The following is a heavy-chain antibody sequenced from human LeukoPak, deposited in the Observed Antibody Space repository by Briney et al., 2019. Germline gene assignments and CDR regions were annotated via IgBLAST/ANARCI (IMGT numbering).Heavy chain of an antibody. J-gene: IGHJ2*01. D-gene: IGHD3-22*01. CDR1: GFTFSNYW. V-gene: IGHV3-7*01. CDR3: ARDQGSMIVVRPTNWFFDL. CDR2: INQDGSEI. Sequence: GGSLRLSCAASGFTFSNYWMSWVRQAPGKGLEWLAHINQDGSEIYYVDSVKGRFTISRDNGKNSLYLQINSLRADDTAAYYYARDQGSMIVVRPTNWFFDLWGRGTLVTVSS.